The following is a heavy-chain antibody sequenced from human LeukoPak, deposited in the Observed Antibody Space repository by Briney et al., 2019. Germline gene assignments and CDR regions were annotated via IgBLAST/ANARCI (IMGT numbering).Heavy chain of an antibody. CDR1: GGSISVYY. V-gene: IGHV4-59*01. D-gene: IGHD3-10*01. CDR2: IYNSGST. J-gene: IGHJ4*02. CDR3: ARDRELGY. Sequence: PSETLSLTCTVSGGSISVYYWSWVRQPPGKGLEWIGYIYNSGSTNYNPSLKSRLTISVDTSKNQSSLKLRSVTAADTAVYYCARDRELGYWGQGTLVTVSS.